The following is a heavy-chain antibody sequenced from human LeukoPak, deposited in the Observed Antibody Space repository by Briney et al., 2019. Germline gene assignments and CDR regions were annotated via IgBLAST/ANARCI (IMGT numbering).Heavy chain of an antibody. CDR1: GFTFSSYA. CDR3: AREGPRITISRSGYGLFDY. D-gene: IGHD3-3*01. CDR2: ISYDGSNK. J-gene: IGHJ4*02. Sequence: GGSLRLSCAASGFTFSSYAMHWVRQAPGKGLEWVAVISYDGSNKYYADSVKGRFTISRDNSKNTLYLQMNSLRAEDTAVYYCAREGPRITISRSGYGLFDYWGQGTLVTVSS. V-gene: IGHV3-30-3*01.